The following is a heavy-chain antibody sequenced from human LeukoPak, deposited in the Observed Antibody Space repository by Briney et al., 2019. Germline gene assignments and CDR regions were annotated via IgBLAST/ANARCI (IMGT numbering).Heavy chain of an antibody. CDR3: ARDLLGATGDY. CDR2: INANSGGT. D-gene: IGHD1-26*01. Sequence: ASVKVSCKASGGTFSSYAISWVRQAPGQGLEWMGCINANSGGTNYAQKFQGRVTMTRDTSISTAYMELNSLRSDDTAVYYRARDLLGATGDYWGQGTLVTVSS. CDR1: GGTFSSYA. V-gene: IGHV1-2*02. J-gene: IGHJ4*02.